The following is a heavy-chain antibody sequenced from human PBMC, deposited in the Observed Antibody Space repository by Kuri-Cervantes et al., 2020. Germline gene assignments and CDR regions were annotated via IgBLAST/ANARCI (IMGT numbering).Heavy chain of an antibody. CDR2: IYSGGST. Sequence: GESLKISCAASGFTVSSNYMSWVRQAPGKGLEWVSVIYSGGSTYYADSVKGRFTISRDNSKNTLYLQMNSLRAEDTAVYYCAKGVVVTRYGMDVWGQGTTVTVSS. D-gene: IGHD3-22*01. J-gene: IGHJ6*02. V-gene: IGHV3-53*01. CDR3: AKGVVVTRYGMDV. CDR1: GFTVSSNY.